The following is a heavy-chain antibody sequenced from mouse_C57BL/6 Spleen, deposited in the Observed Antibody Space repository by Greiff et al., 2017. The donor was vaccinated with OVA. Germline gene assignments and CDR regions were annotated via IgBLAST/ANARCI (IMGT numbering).Heavy chain of an antibody. D-gene: IGHD3-2*02. V-gene: IGHV1-18*01. J-gene: IGHJ4*01. CDR2: INPNNGGT. Sequence: EVKLLESGPELVKPGASVKIPCKASGYTFTDYNMDWVKQSHGKSLEWIGDINPNNGGTIYNQKFKGKATLTVDKSSSTAYMELRSLTSEDTAVYYCARQTAQATDYAMDYWGQGTSVTVSS. CDR1: GYTFTDYN. CDR3: ARQTAQATDYAMDY.